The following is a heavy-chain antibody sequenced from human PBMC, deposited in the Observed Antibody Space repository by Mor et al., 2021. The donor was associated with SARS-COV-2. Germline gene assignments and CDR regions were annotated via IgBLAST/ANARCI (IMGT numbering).Heavy chain of an antibody. J-gene: IGHJ4*02. Sequence: KYYSTSLKTRLTISKDTSKNQVVLTMTNMDPVDTATNYCARGTMIYGDYADYWGQGTLVTVSS. D-gene: IGHD3-22*01. CDR2: K. V-gene: IGHV2-70*01. CDR3: ARGTMIYGDYADY.